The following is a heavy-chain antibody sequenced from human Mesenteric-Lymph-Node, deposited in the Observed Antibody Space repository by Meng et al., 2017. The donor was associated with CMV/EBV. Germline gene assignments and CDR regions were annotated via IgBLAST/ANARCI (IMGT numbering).Heavy chain of an antibody. CDR2: IYYSGST. CDR3: ARDLRSSGWYKSSYFDY. J-gene: IGHJ4*02. Sequence: SETLSLTCTVSGGSVSSSSYYWSWIRQPPGKGLEWIGYIYYSGSTNYNPSLKSRVTISVDTSKNQFSLKLSSVTAADTAVYYCARDLRSSGWYKSSYFDYWGQGTLVTVSS. CDR1: GGSVSSSSYY. D-gene: IGHD6-19*01. V-gene: IGHV4-61*01.